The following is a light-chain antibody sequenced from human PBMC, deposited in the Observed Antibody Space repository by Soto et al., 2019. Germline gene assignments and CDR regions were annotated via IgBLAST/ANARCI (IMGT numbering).Light chain of an antibody. CDR3: QQSSAVPYT. CDR1: RDISQY. Sequence: DVQMTQSPSSLFASIGDRVTLTCRSSRDISQYLNWYQQRPGKAPTVLIYAASVLQDGVPSRFSGAGSGTYFSLTISSLQREDSATYFCQQSSAVPYTFGRGTKL. V-gene: IGKV1-39*01. CDR2: AAS. J-gene: IGKJ2*01.